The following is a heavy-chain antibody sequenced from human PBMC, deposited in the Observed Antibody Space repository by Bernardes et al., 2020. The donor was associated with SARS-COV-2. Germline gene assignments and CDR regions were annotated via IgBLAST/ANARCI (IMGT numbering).Heavy chain of an antibody. D-gene: IGHD2-21*02. J-gene: IGHJ6*02. CDR1: SGSISNSNYY. CDR3: VGSSCGRDCYIGGLRSWDYGMDV. Sequence: SETLSLTCTVSSGSISNSNYYWGWIRQPPGKGLEWIGSIYSSGTTYKNPSLQSRVPKSVDTSKNQFSLRLTSVTAADTAVYYCVGSSCGRDCYIGGLRSWDYGMDVWGQGTTVTVSS. CDR2: IYSSGTT. V-gene: IGHV4-39*01.